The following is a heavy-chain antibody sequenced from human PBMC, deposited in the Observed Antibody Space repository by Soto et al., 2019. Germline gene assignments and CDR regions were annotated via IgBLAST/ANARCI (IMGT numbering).Heavy chain of an antibody. CDR2: IWYDGSKK. J-gene: IGHJ6*02. Sequence: ERGLWLTCVDPGCSLSSISMHWVRQAPGKGLAWVYLIWYDGSKKSYGDSVKGRFTISRDNSRNTVYLQMNSLRADDTAVYYCARDASYYSLWSGYYPSRNGMDVWGQGTTVPVSS. V-gene: IGHV3-33*01. CDR3: ARDASYYSLWSGYYPSRNGMDV. D-gene: IGHD3-3*01. CDR1: GCSLSSIS.